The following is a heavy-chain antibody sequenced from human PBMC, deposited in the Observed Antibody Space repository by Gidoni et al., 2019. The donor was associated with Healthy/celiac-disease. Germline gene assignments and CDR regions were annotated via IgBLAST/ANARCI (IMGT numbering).Heavy chain of an antibody. CDR2: IWYDGSNK. D-gene: IGHD3-22*01. V-gene: IGHV3-33*01. Sequence: VQPGRSLRLSCAASGFTFSSYGMHWVRQAPGKGLEWVAVIWYDGSNKYYADSVKGRFTISRDNSKNTLYLQMNSLRAEDTAVYYCASSLNYYDSSGYYLSWGQGTLVTVSS. CDR1: GFTFSSYG. CDR3: ASSLNYYDSSGYYLS. J-gene: IGHJ4*02.